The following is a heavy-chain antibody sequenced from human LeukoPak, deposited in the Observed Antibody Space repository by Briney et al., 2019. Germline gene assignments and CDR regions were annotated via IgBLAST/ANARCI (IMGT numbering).Heavy chain of an antibody. CDR3: ARQAREGYFDWLTFDS. D-gene: IGHD3-9*01. Sequence: PVKVSCKASGGTFTTYAISWLRQAPGQGLGWMGGFIPIFGTANYAQKFQGRVTITADKSTSTASMELSSLRSEDTAVYYCARQAREGYFDWLTFDSWGQGTLVTVSS. CDR1: GGTFTTYA. J-gene: IGHJ4*02. CDR2: FIPIFGTA. V-gene: IGHV1-69*06.